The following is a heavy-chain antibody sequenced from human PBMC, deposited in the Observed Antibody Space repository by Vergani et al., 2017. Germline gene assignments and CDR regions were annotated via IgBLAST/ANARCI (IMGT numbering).Heavy chain of an antibody. CDR3: ARAVVREVERWKYSSSRRGEGREVEYYYYYMDV. J-gene: IGHJ6*03. Sequence: QVQLVQSGAEVKKPGASVKVSCKASGYTFTSYAMHWVRQAPGQRLEWMGWINAGNGNTKYSQKFQGRVTITRDTSASTAYMELSSLRSEDTAVYYCARAVVREVERWKYSSSRRGEGREVEYYYYYMDVWGKGTTVTVSS. V-gene: IGHV1-3*01. CDR1: GYTFTSYA. D-gene: IGHD6-13*01. CDR2: INAGNGNT.